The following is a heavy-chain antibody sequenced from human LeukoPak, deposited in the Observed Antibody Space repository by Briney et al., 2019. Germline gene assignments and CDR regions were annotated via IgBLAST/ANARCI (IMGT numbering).Heavy chain of an antibody. Sequence: PSETLSLTCTVSGVSISSYYWSWIRQPPGKGLEWIGYIYYSGSTNYNPSLKSRVTISVDTSKNQFSLKLSSVTAADTAVYYCARTRIVGATTGRITRYYFDYWGQGTLVTVSS. CDR3: ARTRIVGATTGRITRYYFDY. J-gene: IGHJ4*02. CDR1: GVSISSYY. CDR2: IYYSGST. V-gene: IGHV4-59*01. D-gene: IGHD1-26*01.